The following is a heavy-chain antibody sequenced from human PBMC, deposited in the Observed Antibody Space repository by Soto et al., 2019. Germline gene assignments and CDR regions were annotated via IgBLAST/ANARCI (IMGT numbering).Heavy chain of an antibody. D-gene: IGHD3-10*01. CDR1: GFTFSTYA. CDR3: ANLGVPVDY. V-gene: IGHV3-30*18. Sequence: GGSLRLSCAASGFTFSTYAMHWVRQAPGKGLECVAVISKDGNNEYYVDSVKGRFTISRDNSKNTLYLQMDSLRGEDTAVYYCANLGVPVDYWGQGALVTVS. J-gene: IGHJ4*02. CDR2: ISKDGNNE.